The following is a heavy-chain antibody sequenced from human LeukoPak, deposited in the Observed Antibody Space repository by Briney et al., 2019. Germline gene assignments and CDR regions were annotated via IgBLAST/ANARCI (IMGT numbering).Heavy chain of an antibody. CDR1: AGSISSYY. Sequence: SETLSLTCTVSAGSISSYYWSWLRQPPGKGLEWIGYSFYNGRTNYNPSLKSRVSISVDTSKNQFSLNLISVTAADTAVYYCGSFPPARAGTVDYWGRGILVTVSS. CDR2: SFYNGRT. CDR3: GSFPPARAGTVDY. V-gene: IGHV4-59*01. J-gene: IGHJ4*02. D-gene: IGHD6-19*01.